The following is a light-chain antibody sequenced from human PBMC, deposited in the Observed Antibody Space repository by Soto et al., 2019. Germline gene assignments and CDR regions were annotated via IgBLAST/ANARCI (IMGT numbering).Light chain of an antibody. CDR1: QSVSSNY. V-gene: IGKV3-20*01. CDR2: GAS. J-gene: IGKJ1*01. Sequence: EFVLTQSPGTLSLSPGESATLSCRASQSVSSNYLAWYQQKPGQAPRLLIYGASSRATGIPDRFSGSGSGTDFTLTISRLDPEDFAVYYCQQYGDSRTFGQGTKVDIK. CDR3: QQYGDSRT.